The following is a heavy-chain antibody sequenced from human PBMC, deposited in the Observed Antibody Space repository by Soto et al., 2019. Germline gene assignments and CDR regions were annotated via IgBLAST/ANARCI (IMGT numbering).Heavy chain of an antibody. CDR2: IVVGSGNT. D-gene: IGHD3-22*01. CDR1: GFTFTSSA. J-gene: IGHJ5*02. CDR3: AAMAYKFYYDSSGYNWFDP. V-gene: IGHV1-58*01. Sequence: SVKVSCKASGFTFTSSAVQWVRQARGQRLEWIGWIVVGSGNTNYAQKFQERVTITRDMSTSTAYMELSSLRSEDTAVYYCAAMAYKFYYDSSGYNWFDPWGQGTLVTVS.